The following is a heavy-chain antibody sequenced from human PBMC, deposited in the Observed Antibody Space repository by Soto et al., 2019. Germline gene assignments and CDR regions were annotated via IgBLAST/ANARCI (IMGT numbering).Heavy chain of an antibody. J-gene: IGHJ4*02. CDR1: GFTFSSYA. Sequence: EVQLVESGGGLVQPGGSLRLSCAASGFTFSSYAMHWVRQAPGKGLEYVSAISSNGGSTYYANSVKGRFTISRDNSKNTLYRQMGSLGAEDMAVYYCASSAAGYYFDYWGQGTLVTVSS. D-gene: IGHD6-13*01. CDR3: ASSAAGYYFDY. V-gene: IGHV3-64*01. CDR2: ISSNGGST.